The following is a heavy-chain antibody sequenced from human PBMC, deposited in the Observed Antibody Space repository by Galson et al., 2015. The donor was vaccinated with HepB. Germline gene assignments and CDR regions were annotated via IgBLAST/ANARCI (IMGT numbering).Heavy chain of an antibody. V-gene: IGHV3-48*03. D-gene: IGHD6-19*01. CDR2: ISSSGSTI. J-gene: IGHJ3*02. Sequence: SMRLSCAASGFSFSSYEMNWVRQAPGKGLEWVSYISSSGSTIYYADSVKGRFTISRANAKNSLYLQMNSLRAEDTAVYYCARGRGYSSGGEAFDIGVQGTMVTVSS. CDR3: ARGRGYSSGGEAFDI. CDR1: GFSFSSYE.